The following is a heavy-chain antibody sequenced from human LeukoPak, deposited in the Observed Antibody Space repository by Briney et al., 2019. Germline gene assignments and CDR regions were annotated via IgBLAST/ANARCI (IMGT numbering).Heavy chain of an antibody. CDR2: INTNGDSA. CDR3: VRDNAYTFDY. Sequence: GGSLRLSCAVSGFKFSSYWMNWVRQVPGKGLIWVAHINTNGDSANYADSVKGRFTISRDNAKSTLSLQMNSLRAEDTAIYYCVRDNAYTFDYWGQGTLVTVSS. V-gene: IGHV3-74*01. J-gene: IGHJ4*01. D-gene: IGHD5-24*01. CDR1: GFKFSSYW.